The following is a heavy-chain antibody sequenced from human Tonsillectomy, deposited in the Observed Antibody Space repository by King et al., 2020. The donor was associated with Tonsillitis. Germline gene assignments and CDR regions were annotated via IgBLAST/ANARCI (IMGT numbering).Heavy chain of an antibody. CDR3: ARGGGLLDV. Sequence: VQLQESGPGLVRPSETLSLACSVSGGSITSSYWSWIRQPPGKGLEWIGYLFHSGSTDYSPSLKSRVPMSVDTSKNQFSLKLSSVTTADTAVYYCARGGGLLDVWGKGTTVTVSS. CDR1: GGSITSSY. D-gene: IGHD3-16*01. V-gene: IGHV4-59*01. J-gene: IGHJ6*04. CDR2: LFHSGST.